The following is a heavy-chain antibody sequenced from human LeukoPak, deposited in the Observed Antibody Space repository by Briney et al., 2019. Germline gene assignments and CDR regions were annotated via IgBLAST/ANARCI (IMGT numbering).Heavy chain of an antibody. CDR3: ARGSGNKQQDAFDI. V-gene: IGHV1-2*04. D-gene: IGHD6-13*01. CDR2: INPNSGGT. Sequence: ASVKVSCKASGYTFTGYYMHWVRQAPGQGLEWMGWINPNSGGTNYAQKFQGWVTMTRDTSISTAYMELSRLRSDDTAVYYCARGSGNKQQDAFDIWGQGTMVTVSS. CDR1: GYTFTGYY. J-gene: IGHJ3*02.